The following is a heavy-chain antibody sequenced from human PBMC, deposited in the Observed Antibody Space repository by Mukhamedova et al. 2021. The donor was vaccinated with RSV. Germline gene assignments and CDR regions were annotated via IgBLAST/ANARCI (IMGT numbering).Heavy chain of an antibody. J-gene: IGHJ2*01. CDR3: ARAWEGASSAWY. D-gene: IGHD1-26*01. CDR2: IHSSSNYV. V-gene: IGHV3-21*04. CDR1: GFSFSDYS. Sequence: GFSFSDYSINWVRQAPGKGLEWVASIHSSSNYVYFADSLRGRFSLSRDNAQNSLFLQMKSLSAEDTGIYYCARAWEGASSAWY.